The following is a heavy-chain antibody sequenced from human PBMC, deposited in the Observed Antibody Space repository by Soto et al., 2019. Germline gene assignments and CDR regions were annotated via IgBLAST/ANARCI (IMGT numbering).Heavy chain of an antibody. Sequence: GGSLRLSCAASGFTVSSNYMSWVRQAPGKGLEWVSVIYSGGSTYYADSVKGRFTISRDNSKNTLYLQMNSLRAEDTAVYYCARVTDSSGYDDYWGQGTLVTVSS. J-gene: IGHJ4*02. CDR1: GFTVSSNY. CDR2: IYSGGST. V-gene: IGHV3-53*01. CDR3: ARVTDSSGYDDY. D-gene: IGHD3-22*01.